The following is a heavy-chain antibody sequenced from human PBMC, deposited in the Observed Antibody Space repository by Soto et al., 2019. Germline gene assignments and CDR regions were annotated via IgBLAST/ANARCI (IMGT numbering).Heavy chain of an antibody. J-gene: IGHJ4*02. V-gene: IGHV1-69*08. Sequence: QVQLVQSGAEVKKPGSSVKVSCKASGGTFSSYTISWVRQAPGQGLAWMGRIIPILGIANYAQKCQGRVTITADKSTSTAYMELSSLRSEDTAVYYCARDYLEQLVRCAYYWGQGTLVTVSS. CDR2: IIPILGIA. CDR1: GGTFSSYT. CDR3: ARDYLEQLVRCAYY. D-gene: IGHD6-13*01.